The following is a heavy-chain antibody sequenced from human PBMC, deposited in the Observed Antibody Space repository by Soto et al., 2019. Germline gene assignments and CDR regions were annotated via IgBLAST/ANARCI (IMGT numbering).Heavy chain of an antibody. V-gene: IGHV1-69*01. J-gene: IGHJ4*02. D-gene: IGHD2-15*01. CDR1: GGTFSSYA. CDR2: IIPIFGTA. CDR3: ARVRDIVVPQGFDY. Sequence: QVQLVQSGAEVKKPGSSVKVSCKASGGTFSSYAISWVRQAPGQGLEWMGGIIPIFGTANYAQKFQGRVTITADESTSTDYMELSSLRSEDTAVYYCARVRDIVVPQGFDYWGQGTLVTGSS.